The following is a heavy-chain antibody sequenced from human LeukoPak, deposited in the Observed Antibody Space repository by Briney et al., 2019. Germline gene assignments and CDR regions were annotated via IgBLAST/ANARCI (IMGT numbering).Heavy chain of an antibody. CDR1: GGSISSYY. CDR2: IYYSGST. Sequence: SETLSLTCTVSGGSISSYYWGWIRQPPGKGLEWIGSIYYSGSTYYNPSLKSRVTISVDTSKNQFSLKLSSVTAADTAVYYSARISRRDGYSTTFDYWGQGTLVTVSS. CDR3: ARISRRDGYSTTFDY. J-gene: IGHJ4*02. V-gene: IGHV4-39*07. D-gene: IGHD5-24*01.